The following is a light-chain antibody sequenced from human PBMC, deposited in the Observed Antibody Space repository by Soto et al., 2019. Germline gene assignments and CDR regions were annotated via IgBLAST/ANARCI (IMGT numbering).Light chain of an antibody. J-gene: IGKJ4*01. CDR2: AAS. Sequence: DIQMTQSPSSLSASVGDRVTITCRASQSISGHLNWYQQKPGKAPNLLIYAASSLQSGVPSRFSGSGSGTDFTLTISSLQPEDFATYYCQQSYSIPLTFGGVTKVEIK. CDR3: QQSYSIPLT. V-gene: IGKV1-39*01. CDR1: QSISGH.